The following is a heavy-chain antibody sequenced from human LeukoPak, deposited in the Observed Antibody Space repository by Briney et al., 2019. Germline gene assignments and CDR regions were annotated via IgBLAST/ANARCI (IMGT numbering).Heavy chain of an antibody. D-gene: IGHD6-6*01. Sequence: PGRSLRLSCAASGFTFSSYGMHWVRQAPGKGLEWVALISSDGSNKYYADSVKGRFTISRDNSKKTLYLQMNSLRAEDTVVYYCAKDYISSSWGDFDYWGQGTLVTVSS. CDR1: GFTFSSYG. CDR2: ISSDGSNK. CDR3: AKDYISSSWGDFDY. V-gene: IGHV3-30*18. J-gene: IGHJ4*02.